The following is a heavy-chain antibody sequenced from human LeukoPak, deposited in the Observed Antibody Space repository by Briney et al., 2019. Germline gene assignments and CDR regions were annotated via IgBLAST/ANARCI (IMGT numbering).Heavy chain of an antibody. J-gene: IGHJ5*02. CDR1: GDSVSGNSVA. D-gene: IGHD3-9*01. Sequence: SQTLSLTSAISGDSVSGNSVAWNWIRQSPSRGLEWLGRTYYRSKWYSDYVVSVKSRITINPDTSKNQFSLQLNSVTPEDTAAYYCARSPIFDNWFDPWGQGTLVTVSS. CDR3: ARSPIFDNWFDP. V-gene: IGHV6-1*01. CDR2: TYYRSKWYS.